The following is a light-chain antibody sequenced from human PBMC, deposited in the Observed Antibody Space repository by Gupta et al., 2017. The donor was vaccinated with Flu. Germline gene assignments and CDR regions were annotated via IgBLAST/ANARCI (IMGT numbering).Light chain of an antibody. CDR2: DDR. J-gene: IGLJ2*01. CDR1: KIGTKS. Sequence: GKTARKTVERVKIGTKSVSWYQRKPGRAPVRIVYDDRDRTTEIPERFSGTNSGNGATLTINGVEAGDVADYYSQVRDAGSDHVVFGGGTKLTVL. CDR3: QVRDAGSDHVV. V-gene: IGLV3-21*03.